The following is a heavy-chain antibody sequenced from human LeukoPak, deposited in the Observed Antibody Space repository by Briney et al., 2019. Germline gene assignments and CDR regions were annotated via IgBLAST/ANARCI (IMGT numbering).Heavy chain of an antibody. D-gene: IGHD3-3*01. CDR1: GYTFTNYG. J-gene: IGHJ4*02. CDR3: ARDRLSGGGDY. V-gene: IGHV1-18*01. CDR2: ISAYNGNT. Sequence: ASVKASCKASGYTFTNYGISWVRQAPGQGLEGMGWISAYNGNTNYAQKLQGRVTMTTDTSTSTAYMDLKSLRSDDTAVYYCARDRLSGGGDYWGQGTLVTVSS.